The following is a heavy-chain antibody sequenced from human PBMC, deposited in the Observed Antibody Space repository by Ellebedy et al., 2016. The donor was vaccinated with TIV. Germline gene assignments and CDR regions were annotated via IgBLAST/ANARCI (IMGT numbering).Heavy chain of an antibody. CDR3: ARDNYCGGDCYPDWYFDL. J-gene: IGHJ2*01. D-gene: IGHD2-21*01. Sequence: GGSLRLXCPASGFTFNSYAMSWARQLPSKGLEWVSSIGATGGSTAYADSVKGRFTISRDNFKNTLSLQMDNLRDEDTAVYYCARDNYCGGDCYPDWYFDLWGRGTLVTVSS. V-gene: IGHV3-23*01. CDR1: GFTFNSYA. CDR2: IGATGGST.